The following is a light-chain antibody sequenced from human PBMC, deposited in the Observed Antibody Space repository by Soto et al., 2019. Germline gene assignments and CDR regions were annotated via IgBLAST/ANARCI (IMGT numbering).Light chain of an antibody. CDR2: AAS. V-gene: IGKV1-17*01. J-gene: IGKJ1*01. CDR3: LQQNTYPWT. Sequence: DIQMTQSPSSLSASVGDRVTITCRASQGIGDDLGWFQQAPGKAPERLIYAASTLRSGVPSRFSGNGSGTDFTLTLSSLQPEDFVTYYCLQQNTYPWTFGQGTKVEIK. CDR1: QGIGDD.